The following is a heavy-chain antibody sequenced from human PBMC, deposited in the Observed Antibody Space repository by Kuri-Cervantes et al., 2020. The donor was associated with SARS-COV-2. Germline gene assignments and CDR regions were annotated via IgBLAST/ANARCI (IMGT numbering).Heavy chain of an antibody. CDR3: ARSRGYYDFWSGYQQLTTSGFDY. CDR2: IYYSGST. D-gene: IGHD3-3*01. Sequence: SETLSLTCTVSGGSISSSSYYWGWIRQPPGKGLEWIGSIYYSGSTYYNPSLKSRVTISVDTSKNQFSLKLSSVTAADTAVYYCARSRGYYDFWSGYQQLTTSGFDYWGQGTQVTVSS. CDR1: GGSISSSSYY. J-gene: IGHJ4*02. V-gene: IGHV4-39*01.